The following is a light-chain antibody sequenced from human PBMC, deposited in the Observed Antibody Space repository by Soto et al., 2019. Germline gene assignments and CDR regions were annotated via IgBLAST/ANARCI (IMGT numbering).Light chain of an antibody. Sequence: DIQMTQSPSTLSASVGDSVTITCRARQSISKWLAWYQHKPGQAPKLLIYKASILESGLRSRFSSSGSETDFTLSNNTLQSDDFATYYCQQSSCHSSTFGQGTKLEIK. J-gene: IGKJ2*01. CDR2: KAS. V-gene: IGKV1-5*03. CDR1: QSISKW. CDR3: QQSSCHSST.